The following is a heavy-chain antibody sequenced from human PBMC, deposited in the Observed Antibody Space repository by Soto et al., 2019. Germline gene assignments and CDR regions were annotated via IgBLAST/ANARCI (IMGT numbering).Heavy chain of an antibody. V-gene: IGHV4-34*01. CDR2: INHTGGT. J-gene: IGHJ5*02. CDR1: GGSVNGYY. D-gene: IGHD3-3*01. Sequence: SESLYLTCAVYGGSVNGYYWNWIRQPPGKGLEWIGEINHTGGTHYNPSLKSRVTMSVDTSKNQFSLRLSSVTAADTAIYYCATRITVFGLLIPPLDPWGQGTQVTAPQ. CDR3: ATRITVFGLLIPPLDP.